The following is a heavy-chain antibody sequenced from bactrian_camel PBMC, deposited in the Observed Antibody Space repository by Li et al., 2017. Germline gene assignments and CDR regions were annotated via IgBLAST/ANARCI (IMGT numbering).Heavy chain of an antibody. J-gene: IGHJ4*01. CDR2: IDNDGTIA. V-gene: IGHV3S40*01. Sequence: DVQLVESGGGSVQAGGSLRLSCVASGILYSSYQMGWFRQTPGKEREGVAAIDNDGTIAYADSVKGRFTITKDKAWNALSLQMHSLKPEDSAMYYCRTGRVEPATKLPEWDNVYWGQGTQVTVS. D-gene: IGHD7*01. CDR1: GILYSSYQ. CDR3: RTGRVEPATKLPEWDNVY.